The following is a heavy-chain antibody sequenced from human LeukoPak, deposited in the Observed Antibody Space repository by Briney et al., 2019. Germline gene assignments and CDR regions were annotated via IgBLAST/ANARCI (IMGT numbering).Heavy chain of an antibody. J-gene: IGHJ4*02. CDR2: INPDGGDK. V-gene: IGHV3-7*01. Sequence: PGGSLRLSCSAAGFTFSAYWMSWIRQGPGKWLEWVASINPDGGDKFYVDSVKGRFTISRDNTWNSLFLDLSSLRADDTAMYFCARLFGGVTTFDYWGQGALVTVSS. D-gene: IGHD4-17*01. CDR3: ARLFGGVTTFDY. CDR1: GFTFSAYW.